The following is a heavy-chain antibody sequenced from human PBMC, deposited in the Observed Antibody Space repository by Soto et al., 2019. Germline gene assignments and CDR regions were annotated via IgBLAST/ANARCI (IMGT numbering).Heavy chain of an antibody. V-gene: IGHV2-26*01. CDR2: IFSNDEK. D-gene: IGHD3-16*02. Sequence: QVTLKESGPVLVKPTETLTLTCTVSGFSLSNARMGVSWIRQPPGKALEWLAHIFSNDEKSYSTFLKSRLTITKDTSKSQVVLTMTNMDPVDTATYYCARIMWESSGYYYFDYWGQGTLVTVSS. J-gene: IGHJ4*02. CDR3: ARIMWESSGYYYFDY. CDR1: GFSLSNARMG.